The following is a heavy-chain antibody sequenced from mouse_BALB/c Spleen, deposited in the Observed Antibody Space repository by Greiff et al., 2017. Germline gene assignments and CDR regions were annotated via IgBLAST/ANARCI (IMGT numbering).Heavy chain of an antibody. CDR2: ISSGGST. CDR3: ASITGYYFDY. D-gene: IGHD4-1*01. Sequence: EVQGVESGGGLVKPGGSLKLSCAASGFTFSSYAMSWVRQTPEKRLEWVASISSGGSTYYPDSVKGRFTISRDNARNILYLQMSSLRSEDTAMYYCASITGYYFDYWGQGTTLTVSS. CDR1: GFTFSSYA. V-gene: IGHV5-6-5*01. J-gene: IGHJ2*01.